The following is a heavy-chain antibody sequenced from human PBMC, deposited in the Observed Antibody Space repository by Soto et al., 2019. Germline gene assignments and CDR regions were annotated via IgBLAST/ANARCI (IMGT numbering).Heavy chain of an antibody. CDR1: GYTFTDYY. J-gene: IGHJ5*01. CDR3: ARKSLDGSGSSFDF. CDR2: INPNTGDT. Sequence: QVQLVQSGAEVKKPGASVRVSCKASGYTFTDYYMHWVRQAPGQGLEWMAWINPNTGDTKYDQKLQGRVTVTRDTSNRILYMELSSLRSDDTAIYYCARKSLDGSGSSFDFWGQGTLVTVSS. V-gene: IGHV1-2*02. D-gene: IGHD3-10*01.